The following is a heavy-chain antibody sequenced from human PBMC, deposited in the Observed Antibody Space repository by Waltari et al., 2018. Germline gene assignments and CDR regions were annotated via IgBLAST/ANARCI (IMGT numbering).Heavy chain of an antibody. V-gene: IGHV3-15*01. CDR1: GFTFMDGW. CDR3: TTDGGIGPRPIFDS. J-gene: IGHJ4*02. D-gene: IGHD6-6*01. Sequence: EVQLVEFGGGLVKPGGSLRLSCSASGFTFMDGWVSWARQAPGKGLEWVARIKSKRSGGTTDYAEAVKGRFTISRDDSKSTLYLEMNSLKTEDTAVYYCTTDGGIGPRPIFDSWGRGTLVTVSS. CDR2: IKSKRSGGTT.